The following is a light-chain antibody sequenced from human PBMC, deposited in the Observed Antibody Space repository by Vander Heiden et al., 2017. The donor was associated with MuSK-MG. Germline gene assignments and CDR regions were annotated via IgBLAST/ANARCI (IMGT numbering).Light chain of an antibody. V-gene: IGKV1-39*01. J-gene: IGKJ1*01. Sequence: DIQMTQSPPSLSASVGDRVAITCRPSQNINNYLNWYQQKPGQAPNLLIYAASTLQSGVPSRFSGSGSGTDFTLTISSLQPEDSATYFCQHSYSFPWTFGQGTKVEIK. CDR2: AAS. CDR1: QNINNY. CDR3: QHSYSFPWT.